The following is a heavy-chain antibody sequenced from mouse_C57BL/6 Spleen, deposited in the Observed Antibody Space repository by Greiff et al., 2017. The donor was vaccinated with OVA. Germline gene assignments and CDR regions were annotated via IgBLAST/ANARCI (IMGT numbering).Heavy chain of an antibody. V-gene: IGHV5-9*01. D-gene: IGHD1-1*01. Sequence: EVMLVESGGGLVKPGGSLKLSCAASGFTFSSYTMSWVRQTPEKRLEWVATISGGGGNTYYPDSVKGRFTISRDNAKNTLYLKMSSLRSEDTALYYCARQGGISTGVATYWYFDVWGTGTTVTVSS. J-gene: IGHJ1*03. CDR2: ISGGGGNT. CDR3: ARQGGISTGVATYWYFDV. CDR1: GFTFSSYT.